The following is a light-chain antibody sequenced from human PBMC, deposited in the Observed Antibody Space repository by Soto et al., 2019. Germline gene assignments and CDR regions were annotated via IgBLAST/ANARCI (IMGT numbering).Light chain of an antibody. CDR1: SSDVGGYEY. Sequence: QSALTQPRSVSGSPGQSVTISCTGTSSDVGGYEYVSWYQQYPGKAPKVIIFDVSRRASGVSDRFSGSKSGNTASLTISGLQADDEADYYCCSYAGRYSDVFGGGTKLTVL. CDR3: CSYAGRYSDV. V-gene: IGLV2-11*01. J-gene: IGLJ1*01. CDR2: DVS.